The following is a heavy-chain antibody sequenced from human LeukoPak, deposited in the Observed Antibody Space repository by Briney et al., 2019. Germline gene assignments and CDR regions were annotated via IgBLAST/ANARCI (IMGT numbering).Heavy chain of an antibody. CDR1: GYTFTGYY. V-gene: IGHV1-2*02. D-gene: IGHD6-13*01. J-gene: IGHJ4*02. CDR3: ARDQQQLAAYFDY. CDR2: INPNSGGT. Sequence: ASVKVSFKASGYTFTGYYMHWVRPAPGQGLEWMGWINPNSGGTNYAQKFQGRVTMTRDTSISTAYMELSRLRSDDTAVYYCARDQQQLAAYFDYWGQGTLVTVSS.